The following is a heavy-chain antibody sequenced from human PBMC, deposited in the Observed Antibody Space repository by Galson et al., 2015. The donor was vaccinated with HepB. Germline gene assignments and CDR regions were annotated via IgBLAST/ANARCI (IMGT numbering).Heavy chain of an antibody. J-gene: IGHJ3*02. CDR3: ARDNGYYDSSGSGLRAAFDI. Sequence: SVKVSCKASGYTFTSYYMHWVRQAPGQGLEWMGIINPSGGSTSYAQKLQGRVTMTRDTSTSTVYMELSSLRSEDTAVYYCARDNGYYDSSGSGLRAAFDIWGQGTMVTVSS. CDR2: INPSGGST. D-gene: IGHD3-22*01. V-gene: IGHV1-46*04. CDR1: GYTFTSYY.